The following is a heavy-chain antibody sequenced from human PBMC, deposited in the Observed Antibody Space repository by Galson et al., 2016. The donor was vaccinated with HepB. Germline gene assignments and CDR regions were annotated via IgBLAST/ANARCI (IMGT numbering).Heavy chain of an antibody. V-gene: IGHV1-18*01. CDR2: ISAYNDNT. CDR1: AYTFTSFG. D-gene: IGHD3-3*01. CDR3: ARGSGSKELDY. J-gene: IGHJ4*01. Sequence: SVKVSCKASAYTFTSFGFTWVRQAPGQGLEWMGWISAYNDNTNYAQILQGRVTMTKDTSTNTAYMELRSLRSDDTAVYYCARGSGSKELDYWGHGTLVTVSA.